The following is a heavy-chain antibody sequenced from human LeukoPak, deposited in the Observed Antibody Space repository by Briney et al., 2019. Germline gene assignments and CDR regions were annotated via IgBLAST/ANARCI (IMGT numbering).Heavy chain of an antibody. CDR3: AREVSVAGINGLDV. V-gene: IGHV3-11*01. CDR2: ISGSGTTI. CDR1: AFTFNDYY. D-gene: IGHD6-19*01. J-gene: IGHJ6*02. Sequence: GRSLRLASSASAFTFNDYYITWIRQAPGKGREWVSYISGSGTTIHYADSLRGRFTISRDNAKNSVYLQMNSLRVDDTAVYYCAREVSVAGINGLDVWGRGTTVTVSS.